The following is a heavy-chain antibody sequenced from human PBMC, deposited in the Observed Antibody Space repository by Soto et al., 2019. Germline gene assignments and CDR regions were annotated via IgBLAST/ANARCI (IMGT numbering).Heavy chain of an antibody. CDR2: TYYRSKWYN. CDR1: GDSVSSNSAA. D-gene: IGHD3-3*01. CDR3: AYYDFWSGPGWAFDI. V-gene: IGHV6-1*01. Sequence: TLXLTCAISGDSVSSNSAAWNWIRXSPXSGLEWPGRTYYRSKWYNDYAVSVKSRITINPDTSKNQFSLRLNSVTPEDTAVYYCAYYDFWSGPGWAFDIWGQGTMVTVSS. J-gene: IGHJ3*02.